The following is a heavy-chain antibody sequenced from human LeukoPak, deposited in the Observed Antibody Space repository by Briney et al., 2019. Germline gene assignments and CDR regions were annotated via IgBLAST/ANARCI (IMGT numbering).Heavy chain of an antibody. CDR1: GGTFSSYA. CDR3: ARAQETYSSGWYGYGFDI. CDR2: IIPIFSTS. D-gene: IGHD6-19*01. V-gene: IGHV1-69*13. J-gene: IGHJ3*02. Sequence: SVKVSCKASGGTFSSYAFSWVRQAPGQGLEWMGGIIPIFSTSNYAQKFQGRVTMTADESTSTAYMELSSLRSEDTALYYCARAQETYSSGWYGYGFDIWGQGTMVTVSS.